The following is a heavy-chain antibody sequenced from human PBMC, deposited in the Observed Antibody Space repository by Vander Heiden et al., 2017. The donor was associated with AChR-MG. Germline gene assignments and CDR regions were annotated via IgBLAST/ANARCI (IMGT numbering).Heavy chain of an antibody. J-gene: IGHJ4*02. D-gene: IGHD3-3*01. CDR1: GGSFSGYY. CDR2: INHSGST. V-gene: IGHV4-34*01. Sequence: VQLQQWGAGLLKPSETLSLTCAVYGGSFSGYYWSWIRQPPGKGLEWIGEINHSGSTNYNPSLKSRVTISVDTSKNQFSLKLSSVTAADTAVYYCARTPFWSGYYIGLLRDYFDYWGQGTLVTVSS. CDR3: ARTPFWSGYYIGLLRDYFDY.